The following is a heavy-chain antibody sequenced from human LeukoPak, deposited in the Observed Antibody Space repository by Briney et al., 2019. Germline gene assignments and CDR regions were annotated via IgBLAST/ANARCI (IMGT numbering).Heavy chain of an antibody. J-gene: IGHJ4*02. V-gene: IGHV3-7*01. CDR1: GFTFSDYY. CDR3: ARGGWYYFEY. Sequence: PGGSLRLSCAASGFTFSDYYMSWVRQAPGKGLEWVANIKEDGNRIYYVDSVKGRFTISRENAKNSLYLQMSSLRAEDTAVYYCARGGWYYFEYWGQGVLVTVSS. CDR2: IKEDGNRI.